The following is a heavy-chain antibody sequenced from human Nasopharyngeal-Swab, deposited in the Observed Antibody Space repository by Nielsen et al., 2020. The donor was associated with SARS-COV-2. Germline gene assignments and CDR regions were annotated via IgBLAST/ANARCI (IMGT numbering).Heavy chain of an antibody. D-gene: IGHD5-18*01. V-gene: IGHV3-21*01. CDR3: ARAGYTYGFEGQLADDY. J-gene: IGHJ4*02. CDR1: GFPFSSYS. Sequence: GGSLRLSCAASGFPFSSYSMNWVRQAPGKGLEWVSTITFTSSNIYYADSVKGRFTISRDNAKNLLYLQMNDLSAEAPAVYYCARAGYTYGFEGQLADDYWGQGTRVTVSS. CDR2: ITFTSSNI.